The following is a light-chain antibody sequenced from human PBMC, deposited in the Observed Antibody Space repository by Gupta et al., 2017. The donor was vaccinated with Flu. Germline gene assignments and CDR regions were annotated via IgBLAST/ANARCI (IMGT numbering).Light chain of an antibody. Sequence: QSALTQPASVSGSPGQSITISCTGTSSDVGSYNLVSWYHQHPGKAPKLMIYEGSKRPSGVANRFSGSKSGNTAALTITGLQAEDEADYYCCSYAGSSTPWVFGGGTKLTVL. CDR2: EGS. J-gene: IGLJ3*02. CDR1: SSDVGSYNL. CDR3: CSYAGSSTPWV. V-gene: IGLV2-23*01.